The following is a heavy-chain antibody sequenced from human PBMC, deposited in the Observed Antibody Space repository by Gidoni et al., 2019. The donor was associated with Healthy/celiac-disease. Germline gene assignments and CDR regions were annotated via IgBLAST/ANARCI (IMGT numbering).Heavy chain of an antibody. V-gene: IGHV1-2*02. CDR3: ARGPGLSVRGVIIPDY. CDR1: GYTFTGFY. D-gene: IGHD3-10*01. J-gene: IGHJ4*02. Sequence: QVQLVQSGAEVKKPGASVKVSCKASGYTFTGFYMHWVRQAPGQGLEWMGWINPNSGGTNYAQKFQGRVTMTRDTSISTAYMELSRLRSDDTAVYYCARGPGLSVRGVIIPDYWGQGTLVTVSS. CDR2: INPNSGGT.